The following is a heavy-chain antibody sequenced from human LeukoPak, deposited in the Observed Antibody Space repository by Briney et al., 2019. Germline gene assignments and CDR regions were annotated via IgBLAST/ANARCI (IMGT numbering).Heavy chain of an antibody. V-gene: IGHV4-59*01. CDR3: ARVIYGYDLPDAFDI. CDR1: GGSISSYY. Sequence: SETLSLTSTVSGGSISSYYWSWIRQPPGKGLEGIGYIYYSGSTNYNPSLKSRVTISVDTSKNQFSLKLSSVTAADTAVYYCARVIYGYDLPDAFDIWGQGTMVTVSS. D-gene: IGHD5-18*01. CDR2: IYYSGST. J-gene: IGHJ3*02.